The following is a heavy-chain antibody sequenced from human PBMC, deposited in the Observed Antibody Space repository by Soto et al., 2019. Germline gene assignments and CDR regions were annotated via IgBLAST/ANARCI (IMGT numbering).Heavy chain of an antibody. CDR1: GYTVTGYF. J-gene: IGHJ3*02. CDR3: AREWRGTWNDDQALAI. Sequence: QEQLVQSGAEVKKPGASVNVSCKASGYTVTGYFMHWLRQAPGQGFEWMGWIAPSSGATHYEEQFQGSVTMTTDTSISTVYMELSGLRSDDTAVYYCAREWRGTWNDDQALAIWGQGTMVTVSS. V-gene: IGHV1-2*02. D-gene: IGHD1-1*01. CDR2: IAPSSGAT.